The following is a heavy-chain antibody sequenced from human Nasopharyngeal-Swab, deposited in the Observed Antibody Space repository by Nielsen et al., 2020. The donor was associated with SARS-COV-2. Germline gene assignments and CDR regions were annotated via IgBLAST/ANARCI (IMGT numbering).Heavy chain of an antibody. V-gene: IGHV5-10-1*01. Sequence: GRQMPGKGLAWMGRIDPSDSYTNYSPSFQGHVTISADKSISTAYLQWSSLKASDTAMYYCATTYYYDSSGYPLLDFWGQGTLVTVSS. J-gene: IGHJ4*02. CDR2: IDPSDSYT. D-gene: IGHD3-22*01. CDR3: ATTYYYDSSGYPLLDF.